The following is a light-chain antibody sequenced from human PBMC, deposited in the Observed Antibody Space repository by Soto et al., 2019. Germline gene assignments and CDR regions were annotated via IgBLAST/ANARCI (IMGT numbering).Light chain of an antibody. V-gene: IGKV3-20*01. Sequence: ELVLTQSPGTLSLSPGERATLSCRASQSVSSSSYLAWYQQKPGQAPRLLIDGASSMATGIPDRFSGSGSATYFTLTISRLEPEDFAGYYCRQYGSSPSYTFGQGTKLEIK. CDR3: RQYGSSPSYT. J-gene: IGKJ2*01. CDR2: GAS. CDR1: QSVSSSSY.